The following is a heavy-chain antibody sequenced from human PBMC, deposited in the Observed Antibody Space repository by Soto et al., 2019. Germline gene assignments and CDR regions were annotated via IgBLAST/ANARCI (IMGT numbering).Heavy chain of an antibody. J-gene: IGHJ4*02. CDR1: GFTFSGYA. D-gene: IGHD3-10*01. Sequence: EMQLLEFGGGLVQPGGSLRLSCAASGFTFSGYAMSWARQAPGKGLEWVSSITKSGGATYYADSVKGRFTISRDNSKNTLYLQLNSLRADDTAVYYCAIRGYYSETSFDYWGQGTLVTVSS. V-gene: IGHV3-23*01. CDR2: ITKSGGAT. CDR3: AIRGYYSETSFDY.